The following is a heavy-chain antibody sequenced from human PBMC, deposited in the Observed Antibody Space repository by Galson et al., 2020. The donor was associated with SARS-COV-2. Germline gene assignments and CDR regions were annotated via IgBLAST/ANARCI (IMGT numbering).Heavy chain of an antibody. Sequence: GESLKISCKASGYTFTSYGISWVRQAPGQGPEWMGWISAYNGNTNYAQKLQGRVTMTTDTSTSTAYMELSSLRSDDTAVYYWARNTYLFDYYYGIDVWGQGTTVTVSS. CDR3: ARNTYLFDYYYGIDV. CDR2: ISAYNGNT. CDR1: GYTFTSYG. V-gene: IGHV1-18*01. J-gene: IGHJ6*02. D-gene: IGHD3-10*02.